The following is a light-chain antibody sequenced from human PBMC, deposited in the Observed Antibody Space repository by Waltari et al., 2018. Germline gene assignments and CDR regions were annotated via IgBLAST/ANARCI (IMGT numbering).Light chain of an antibody. CDR1: ESVSGS. V-gene: IGKV3-15*01. J-gene: IGKJ4*01. Sequence: LSCRASESVSGSLAWYQQRPGQAPRLLIYGASTRATGTPARFSGSGSGTEFTLTISSLQSEDFAVYYCQQYSKWPPLTFGGGTKVEIK. CDR3: QQYSKWPPLT. CDR2: GAS.